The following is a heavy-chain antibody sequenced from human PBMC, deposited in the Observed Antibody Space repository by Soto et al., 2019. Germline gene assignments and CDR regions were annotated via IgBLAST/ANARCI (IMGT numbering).Heavy chain of an antibody. CDR2: INHIGST. V-gene: IGHV4-34*01. J-gene: IGHJ4*02. D-gene: IGHD1-7*01. CDR1: GGSFSGYY. Sequence: NPSETLSLTCAVYGGSFSGYYWSWFRQPPGKGLEWIGDINHIGSTNYNPSLKSRVTISVDTAKKEFSLRLSSVTAADTAVYYCARQAGTPTDYWGQGTLVTVSS. CDR3: ARQAGTPTDY.